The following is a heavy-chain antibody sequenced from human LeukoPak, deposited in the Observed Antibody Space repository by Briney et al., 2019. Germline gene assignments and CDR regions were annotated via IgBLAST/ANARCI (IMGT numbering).Heavy chain of an antibody. Sequence: GRSLRLSCAASGFTFSTYGMHWVRQAPGKGLEWVAVISYDGSNKYYADSVKGRFTISRDNSKNTLYLQMNSLRAEDTALYYCAKDPCSSTSCYAYNFYYYGMDVWGQGTTVTVSS. CDR2: ISYDGSNK. V-gene: IGHV3-30*18. J-gene: IGHJ6*02. CDR1: GFTFSTYG. D-gene: IGHD2-2*01. CDR3: AKDPCSSTSCYAYNFYYYGMDV.